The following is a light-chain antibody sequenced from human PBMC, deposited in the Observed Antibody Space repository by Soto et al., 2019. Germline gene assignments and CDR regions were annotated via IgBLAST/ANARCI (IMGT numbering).Light chain of an antibody. Sequence: DIQMTQSPSTLSASVEDRVTITCRASQSISSWLAWYQQKPGKAPKLLIYDASSLESGVPSRFSGSGSGTEFTLTISSLQPYDFATYYCQQYNSFVFTFGPGTKVDIK. J-gene: IGKJ3*01. CDR1: QSISSW. V-gene: IGKV1-5*01. CDR3: QQYNSFVFT. CDR2: DAS.